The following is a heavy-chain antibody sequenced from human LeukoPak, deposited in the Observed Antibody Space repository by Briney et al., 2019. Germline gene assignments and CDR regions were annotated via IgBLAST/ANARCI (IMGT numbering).Heavy chain of an antibody. Sequence: GGSPRLSCVASGFTFPTYAMMWVRQAPGKGLEWVSSIRVSDGARFYADSVKGRFTTSRDNPKNTLFLEMKSLRAEDTAAYYCATEPRWQPYSFDIWGQGTMVTVSS. D-gene: IGHD5-24*01. CDR2: IRVSDGAR. CDR1: GFTFPTYA. J-gene: IGHJ3*02. V-gene: IGHV3-23*01. CDR3: ATEPRWQPYSFDI.